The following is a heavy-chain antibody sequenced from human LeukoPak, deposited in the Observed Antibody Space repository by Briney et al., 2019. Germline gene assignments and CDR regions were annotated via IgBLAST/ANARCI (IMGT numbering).Heavy chain of an antibody. Sequence: SGGSLRLSCAASGFTFSSYGMHWVRQAPGKGLEWVAFIRYDGSNKYYADSVKGRFTISRDNSKNTLYLQMNNLRAEDTAVYYCANLYVWGSYRYSMDVWGKGTTVTVSS. CDR2: IRYDGSNK. V-gene: IGHV3-30*02. CDR3: ANLYVWGSYRYSMDV. CDR1: GFTFSSYG. D-gene: IGHD3-16*02. J-gene: IGHJ6*03.